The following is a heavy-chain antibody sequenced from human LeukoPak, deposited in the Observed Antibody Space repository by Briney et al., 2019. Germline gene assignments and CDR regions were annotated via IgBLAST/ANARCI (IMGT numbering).Heavy chain of an antibody. CDR2: IKLDGSEK. V-gene: IGHV3-7*01. CDR3: ARDASALY. D-gene: IGHD6-19*01. CDR1: GGSISSYY. Sequence: ETLSLTCTVSGGSISSYYWSWIRQPPGKGLEWVASIKLDGSEKYYLDSVKGRFTISRDNARDSLYLQMNSLRDDDTSVYFCARDASALYWGRGTLVTVSS. J-gene: IGHJ4*02.